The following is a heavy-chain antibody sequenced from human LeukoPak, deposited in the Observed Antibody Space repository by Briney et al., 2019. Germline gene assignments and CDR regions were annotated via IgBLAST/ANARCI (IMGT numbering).Heavy chain of an antibody. V-gene: IGHV3-21*01. Sequence: PGGSLRLSCAASGFTFSSYSMNWVRQAPGKGLEWVSSISSSSSYIYYADSVKGRFTISRDNAKNSLYLQMNSLRAEDTAVYYCARASAGRTTVKNAFDIWGQGTMVTVSS. J-gene: IGHJ3*02. CDR3: ARASAGRTTVKNAFDI. CDR1: GFTFSSYS. CDR2: ISSSSSYI. D-gene: IGHD4-17*01.